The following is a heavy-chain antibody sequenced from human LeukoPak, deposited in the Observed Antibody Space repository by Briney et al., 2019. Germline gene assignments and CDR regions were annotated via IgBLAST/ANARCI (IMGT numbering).Heavy chain of an antibody. Sequence: GGSLRLSCAASVFTCSSYAMSWVRQAPGKGLEWVSAISGSGGSTYYADSVKGRFTISRDNSKNTLYLQMNSLRAEDTAVYYCATGESGSCYDSPYYYWGQGTLVTVSS. J-gene: IGHJ4*02. CDR2: ISGSGGST. CDR3: ATGESGSCYDSPYYY. D-gene: IGHD1-26*01. V-gene: IGHV3-23*01. CDR1: VFTCSSYA.